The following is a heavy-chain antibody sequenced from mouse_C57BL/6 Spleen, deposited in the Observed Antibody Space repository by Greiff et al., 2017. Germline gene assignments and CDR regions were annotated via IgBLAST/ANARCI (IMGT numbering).Heavy chain of an antibody. J-gene: IGHJ2*01. CDR3: ARGEGLRRVFDY. Sequence: EVKLQESGPELVKPGASVKIPCKASGYTFTDYNMDWVKESHGKSLEWIGDINPNNGGTIYNQKFKGKATLTVDKSSSTAYMELRSLTSEDTAVYYCARGEGLRRVFDYWGQGTTLTVSS. CDR2: INPNNGGT. CDR1: GYTFTDYN. D-gene: IGHD2-4*01. V-gene: IGHV1-18*01.